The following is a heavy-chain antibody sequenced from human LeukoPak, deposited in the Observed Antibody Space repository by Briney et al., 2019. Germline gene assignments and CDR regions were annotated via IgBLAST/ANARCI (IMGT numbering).Heavy chain of an antibody. CDR1: GFTFDDYA. J-gene: IGHJ4*02. CDR2: TSWDGSST. Sequence: GGSLRLSCAASGFTFDDYAMHWVRQAPGKGLEWVSLTSWDGSSTYYADSVKGRFTISRDNSKNSLYLQMNSLRAEDTALYYCAKGYDGTYSSGWGIDYWGQGTLVTVSS. V-gene: IGHV3-43D*03. D-gene: IGHD6-19*01. CDR3: AKGYDGTYSSGWGIDY.